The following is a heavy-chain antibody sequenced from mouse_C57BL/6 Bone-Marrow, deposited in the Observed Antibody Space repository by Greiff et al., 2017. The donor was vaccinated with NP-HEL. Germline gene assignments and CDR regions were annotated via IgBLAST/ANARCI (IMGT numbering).Heavy chain of an antibody. D-gene: IGHD1-1*01. CDR1: GFTFSDYY. CDR2: ISNGGGST. CDR3: ATVVATGGAMDY. J-gene: IGHJ4*01. V-gene: IGHV5-12*01. Sequence: EVQVVESGGGLVQPGGSLKLSCAASGFTFSDYYMYWVRQTPEKRLEWVAYISNGGGSTYYPDTVKGRFTISRDNAKNTLYLQMSRLKSEDTAMYYCATVVATGGAMDYWGQGTSVTVSS.